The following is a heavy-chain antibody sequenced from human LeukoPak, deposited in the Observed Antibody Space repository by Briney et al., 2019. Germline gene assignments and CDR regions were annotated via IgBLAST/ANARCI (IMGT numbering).Heavy chain of an antibody. J-gene: IGHJ6*03. D-gene: IGHD4-23*01. CDR1: GGSISSYY. CDR2: IDTSGST. V-gene: IGHV4-4*09. CDR3: ARQTPYYSYMDV. Sequence: SETLSLTCTVSGGSISSYYCSWIRQPPGKGLEWIGYIDTSGSTNYNPSLKSRVTISVDTSKTQFSLRLTSVTAADTAVHYCARQTPYYSYMDVWGKGTTVTVSS.